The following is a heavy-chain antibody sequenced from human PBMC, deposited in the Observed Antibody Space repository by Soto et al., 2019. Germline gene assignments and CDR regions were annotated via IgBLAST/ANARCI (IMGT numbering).Heavy chain of an antibody. J-gene: IGHJ3*02. CDR3: AKYLRDQGYCGGDCSDAIDI. D-gene: IGHD2-21*01. CDR2: ISYDGSNK. Sequence: GGSLRLSCAASGFTFSSYGMHWVRQAPGRGLEWVAVISYDGSNKYYADSVKGRFTISRDNSKNTLYLQMNSLRAEDTAVYYCAKYLRDQGYCGGDCSDAIDISGQATIVTVSS. V-gene: IGHV3-30*18. CDR1: GFTFSSYG.